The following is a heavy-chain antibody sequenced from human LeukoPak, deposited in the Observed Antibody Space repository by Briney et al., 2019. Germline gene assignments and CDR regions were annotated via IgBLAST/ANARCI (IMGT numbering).Heavy chain of an antibody. V-gene: IGHV3-23*01. CDR1: GFTFSSYA. J-gene: IGHJ3*02. CDR3: AKRPAYSRAFDI. Sequence: GGSLRLSCAASGFTFSSYAMSWVRQAPGKGLEWVSAISGSGGSTYYADSVKGRFTISRDNSKNALYLQMNSLRAEDTAVYYCAKRPAYSRAFDIWGQGTMVTVSS. D-gene: IGHD2-21*01. CDR2: ISGSGGST.